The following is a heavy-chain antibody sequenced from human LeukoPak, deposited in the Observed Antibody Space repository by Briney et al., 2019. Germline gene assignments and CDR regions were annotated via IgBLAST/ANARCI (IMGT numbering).Heavy chain of an antibody. D-gene: IGHD3-10*02. CDR1: GYTFTDYF. J-gene: IGHJ4*02. V-gene: IGHV1-18*04. CDR2: INNNNGNA. CDR3: AKDDTMVGDY. Sequence: ASVKVSCKASGYTFTDYFMNWVRQAPRQGLEWMGWINNNNGNANYAQNLQGRVTMTTDTSTNTAYMELRSLRFDDTAVYYCAKDDTMVGDYWGQGTLVTVSS.